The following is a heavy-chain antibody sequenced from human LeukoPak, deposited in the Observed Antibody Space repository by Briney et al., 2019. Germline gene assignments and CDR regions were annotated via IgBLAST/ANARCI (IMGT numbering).Heavy chain of an antibody. V-gene: IGHV1-2*02. D-gene: IGHD2-15*01. Sequence: GASVKVSCKASGYTFTGYYMHWVRQAPGQGFEWMGWINPNSGGTNYAQKFQGRVIMTRDTSITTAYMELNRLTSDDTAVYYCARNDRVVAALPNNWFDPWGQGTLVTVSS. CDR2: INPNSGGT. CDR3: ARNDRVVAALPNNWFDP. J-gene: IGHJ5*02. CDR1: GYTFTGYY.